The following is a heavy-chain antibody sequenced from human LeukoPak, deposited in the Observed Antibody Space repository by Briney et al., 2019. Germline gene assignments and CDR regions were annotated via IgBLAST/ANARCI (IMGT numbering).Heavy chain of an antibody. J-gene: IGHJ4*02. Sequence: SETLSLTCTVSIGSISSYYWSWIRQPPGKGLEWIGYIYYSGSTNYNPSLKSRVNISLDTSKNQFSLRLSAVTAEDTAVYYCARWSGFAYFDSWGQGTLVTVSS. CDR1: IGSISSYY. D-gene: IGHD3-3*01. CDR2: IYYSGST. V-gene: IGHV4-59*08. CDR3: ARWSGFAYFDS.